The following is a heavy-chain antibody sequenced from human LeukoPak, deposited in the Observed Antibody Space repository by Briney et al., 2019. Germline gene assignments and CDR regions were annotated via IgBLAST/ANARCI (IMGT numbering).Heavy chain of an antibody. CDR1: GYSFTSYW. CDR2: IYPGDSDT. V-gene: IGHV5-51*01. D-gene: IGHD1-26*01. J-gene: IGHJ6*03. Sequence: GESLKISCKGSGYSFTSYWIGWVRQMPGKGLEWMGIIYPGDSDTRYSPSFQGQVTISADKSISTAYLQWSSLKASDTAMYYCARLSGSYLHYYYYMDVWGKGTTVTISS. CDR3: ARLSGSYLHYYYYMDV.